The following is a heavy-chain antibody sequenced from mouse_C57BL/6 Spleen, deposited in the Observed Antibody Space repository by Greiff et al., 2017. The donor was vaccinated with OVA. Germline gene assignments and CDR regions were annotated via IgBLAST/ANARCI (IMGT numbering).Heavy chain of an antibody. D-gene: IGHD1-1*01. J-gene: IGHJ2*01. CDR1: GYTFTSYW. CDR2: IDPSDSYT. Sequence: QVQLQQPGAELVMPGASVKLSCKASGYTFTSYWMHWVKQRPGQGLEWIGEIDPSDSYTNYNQKFKGKSTLTVDKSSSTAYMQLSSLTSEDSAVYYCARDGSSSPDYWGQGTTLTVSS. CDR3: ARDGSSSPDY. V-gene: IGHV1-69*01.